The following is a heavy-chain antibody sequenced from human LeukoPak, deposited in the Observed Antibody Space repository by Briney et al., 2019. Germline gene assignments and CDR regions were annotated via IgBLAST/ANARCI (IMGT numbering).Heavy chain of an antibody. CDR3: GVYYYYYMDV. J-gene: IGHJ6*03. D-gene: IGHD3-10*01. CDR2: IKSKTDGGTT. Sequence: PGGSLRLSCAASGFTFSSYSMNWVRQAPGKGLEWVGRIKSKTDGGTTDYAAPVKGRFTISRDDSKNTVYLQMNSLKTEDTAVYYCGVYYYYYMDVWGKGTTVTVSS. V-gene: IGHV3-15*01. CDR1: GFTFSSYS.